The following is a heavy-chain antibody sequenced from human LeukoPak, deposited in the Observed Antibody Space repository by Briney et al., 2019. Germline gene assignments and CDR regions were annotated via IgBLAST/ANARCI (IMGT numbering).Heavy chain of an antibody. Sequence: PSETLSLTCTVSGGSISSSSYYWGWIRQPPGKGLEWIGSIYYSGSTYYNPSLKSRVTISVDTSKNQFSLKLSSVTAADTAVYYCARVSAYDYVWGSYYYYMDVWGKGTTVTVSS. V-gene: IGHV4-39*07. CDR1: GGSISSSSYY. CDR3: ARVSAYDYVWGSYYYYMDV. CDR2: IYYSGST. J-gene: IGHJ6*03. D-gene: IGHD3-16*01.